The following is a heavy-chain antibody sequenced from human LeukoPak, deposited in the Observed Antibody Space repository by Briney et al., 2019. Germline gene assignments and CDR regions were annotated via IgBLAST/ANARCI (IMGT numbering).Heavy chain of an antibody. Sequence: GSLRLSCAASGFTFSSYSMNWVRQAPGKGLEWIGSIYYSGTTYYNASLKSRVTISVDTSKNQFSLKLTSVTAADTAVYYCAREPDAWGQGTLVTVSS. CDR2: IYYSGTT. J-gene: IGHJ5*02. V-gene: IGHV4-39*07. CDR1: GFTFSSYS. CDR3: AREPDA.